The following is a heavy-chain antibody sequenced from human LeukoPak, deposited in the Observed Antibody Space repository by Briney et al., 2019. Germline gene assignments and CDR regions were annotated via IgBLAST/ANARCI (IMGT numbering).Heavy chain of an antibody. V-gene: IGHV3-21*01. D-gene: IGHD3-10*02. J-gene: IGHJ6*04. CDR3: AELGITMIGGV. CDR2: ISSGSTYI. Sequence: GGSLRLSCAASEFTFSTYSMNWVRQAPGKGLEWVSSISSGSTYIYHADSVKGRFTISRDNAKNSLYLKMNSLRAEDTAVYYCAELGITMIGGVWGKGTTVTISS. CDR1: EFTFSTYS.